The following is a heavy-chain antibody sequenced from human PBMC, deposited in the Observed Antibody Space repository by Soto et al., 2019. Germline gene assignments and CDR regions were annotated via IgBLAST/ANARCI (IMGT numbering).Heavy chain of an antibody. CDR1: GYTFTSYY. V-gene: IGHV1-46*01. D-gene: IGHD3-9*01. CDR2: INPSGGST. Sequence: GASVKVSCKASGYTFTSYYMHWVRQAPGQGLEWMGIINPSGGSTSYAQKFQGRVTMTRDTSTSTVYMELSSLRSEDTAVYYCARTPLRYFDWFPSYYYYGMDVWGQGTTVTVSS. CDR3: ARTPLRYFDWFPSYYYYGMDV. J-gene: IGHJ6*02.